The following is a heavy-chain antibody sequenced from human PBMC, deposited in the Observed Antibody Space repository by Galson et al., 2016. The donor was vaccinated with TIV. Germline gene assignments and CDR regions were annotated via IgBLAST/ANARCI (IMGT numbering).Heavy chain of an antibody. CDR1: GFIFSSYE. V-gene: IGHV3-30-3*01. J-gene: IGHJ5*01. CDR3: AREVTMSALWEKWFDS. Sequence: SLRLSCAASGFIFSSYEMNWVRQAPGKGLEGVAVISYDGSKMYAESVRGRFTISRDNAKNTLSLQMNSLRIEDTAVYYCAREVTMSALWEKWFDSWGQGTLVTVS. CDR2: ISYDGSK. D-gene: IGHD4-17*01.